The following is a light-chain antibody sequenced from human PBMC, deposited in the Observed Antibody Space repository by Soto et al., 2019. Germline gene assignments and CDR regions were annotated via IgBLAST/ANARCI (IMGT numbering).Light chain of an antibody. Sequence: QSVLTQPPSVSGAPGQRVTISCTGSSSNIGAGYDVHWYQQLPGTAPKLLIYGNSNRPSGVPDRFSGSKSGTSASLAITGLQAEDEADYYCQSYDSSRSVLYVFGTGTKV. V-gene: IGLV1-40*01. CDR3: QSYDSSRSVLYV. CDR1: SSNIGAGYD. CDR2: GNS. J-gene: IGLJ1*01.